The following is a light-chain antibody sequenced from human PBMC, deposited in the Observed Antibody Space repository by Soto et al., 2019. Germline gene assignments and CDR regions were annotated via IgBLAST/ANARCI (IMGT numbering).Light chain of an antibody. CDR1: QSISSW. V-gene: IGKV1-5*01. Sequence: DTQMTQSPSTLSASVGDRVTITCRASQSISSWLAWYQQKPGKAPKILIYDASKLERGVPSRLSGSGSGAEFTLTISSLQPDDLGTYYCQQYSSYPLTFGGGTKVDIK. CDR3: QQYSSYPLT. J-gene: IGKJ4*01. CDR2: DAS.